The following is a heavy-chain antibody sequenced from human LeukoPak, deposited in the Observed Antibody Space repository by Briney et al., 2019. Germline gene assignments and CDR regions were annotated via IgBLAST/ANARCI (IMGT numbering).Heavy chain of an antibody. Sequence: ASVKVSCKASGFNLFIYRITWVRQAPGQGLEWMGCISSYNGKTNYAQKFQGRVTMTRNTSISTAYMELSSLRSEDTAVYYCARGRGRRLLWFGESSGMDVWGKGTTVTISS. CDR1: GFNLFIYR. CDR2: ISSYNGKT. D-gene: IGHD3-10*01. V-gene: IGHV1-8*01. J-gene: IGHJ6*04. CDR3: ARGRGRRLLWFGESSGMDV.